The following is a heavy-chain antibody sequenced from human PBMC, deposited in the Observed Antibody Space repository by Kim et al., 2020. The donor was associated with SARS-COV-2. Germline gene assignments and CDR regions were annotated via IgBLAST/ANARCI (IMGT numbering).Heavy chain of an antibody. V-gene: IGHV3-30*04. Sequence: GGSLRLSCAASGFTFSSYAMHWVRQAPGKGLEWVAVISYDGSNKYYADSVKGRFTISRDNSKNTLYLQMNSLRAEDTAVYYCARNCGGDCGGMDVWGQGTTVTVSS. D-gene: IGHD2-21*02. J-gene: IGHJ6*02. CDR2: ISYDGSNK. CDR1: GFTFSSYA. CDR3: ARNCGGDCGGMDV.